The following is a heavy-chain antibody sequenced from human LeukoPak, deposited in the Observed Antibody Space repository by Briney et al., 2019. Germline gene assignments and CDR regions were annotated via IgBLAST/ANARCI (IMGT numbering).Heavy chain of an antibody. CDR2: IYYSGNT. Sequence: TETLSLTCTVSGVSISSSNFYWGWIRQPPGKGLEWIGSIYYSGNTYYNASLRSRLIISVDTSKNQFSLKVISVTAADTAVYYCAAMYTSSHSWGQGTLVTVSS. CDR3: AAMYTSSHS. CDR1: GVSISSSNFY. D-gene: IGHD2-8*01. V-gene: IGHV4-39*07. J-gene: IGHJ5*02.